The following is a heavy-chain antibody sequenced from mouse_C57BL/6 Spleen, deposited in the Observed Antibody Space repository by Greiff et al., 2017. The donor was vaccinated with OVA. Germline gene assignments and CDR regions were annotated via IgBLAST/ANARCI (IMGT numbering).Heavy chain of an antibody. CDR2: IDPETGGT. V-gene: IGHV1-15*01. CDR3: TRCITTASFAY. Sequence: SGAELVRPGASVTLSCKASGYAFTDYEMHWVKQTPVHGLEWIGAIDPETGGTAYNQKFKGKAILTADKSSSTAYMELRSLTSEDSAVYYCTRCITTASFAYWGQGTLVTVSA. D-gene: IGHD1-2*01. CDR1: GYAFTDYE. J-gene: IGHJ3*01.